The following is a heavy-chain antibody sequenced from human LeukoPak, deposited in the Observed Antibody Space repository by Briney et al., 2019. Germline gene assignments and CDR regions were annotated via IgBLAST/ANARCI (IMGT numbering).Heavy chain of an antibody. J-gene: IGHJ4*02. CDR3: AKDKNDSSGYSRTDY. CDR2: ISWNSGSI. Sequence: GGSLRLSCAASGFTFSSYAMSWVRQAPGKGLEWVSGISWNSGSIGHADSVKGRFTISRDNAKNSLYLQMNSLRAEDTALYYCAKDKNDSSGYSRTDYWGQGTLVTVSS. CDR1: GFTFSSYA. V-gene: IGHV3-9*01. D-gene: IGHD3-22*01.